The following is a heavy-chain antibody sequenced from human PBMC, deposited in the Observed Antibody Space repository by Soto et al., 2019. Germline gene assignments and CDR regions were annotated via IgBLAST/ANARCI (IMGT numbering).Heavy chain of an antibody. Sequence: QVQLQESGPGLVKPSGTLSLTCAVSGGSISSSNWWSWVRQPPGKGLEWIGEIYHSGSTNYNPSLKSRVTISGEQSKNQFSLKLSSVTAADTAVYYCARRGYCTNGGCYYGMDVWGQGTTVTVSS. CDR1: GGSISSSNW. CDR3: ARRGYCTNGGCYYGMDV. J-gene: IGHJ6*02. D-gene: IGHD2-8*01. V-gene: IGHV4-4*02. CDR2: IYHSGST.